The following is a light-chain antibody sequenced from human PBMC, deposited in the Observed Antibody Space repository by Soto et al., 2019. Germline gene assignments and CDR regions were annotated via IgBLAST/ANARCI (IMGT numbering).Light chain of an antibody. V-gene: IGKV3-11*01. Sequence: EIVLTQSPATLSLSPGERATLSCRASQSVSSYLAWYQQKPGQAPSLLIYDASNRATGIPARFSGSGSGTDVTLTISSLEPEDVAVYYCQQRSNWPPYTFGQGTKLEIK. J-gene: IGKJ2*01. CDR1: QSVSSY. CDR2: DAS. CDR3: QQRSNWPPYT.